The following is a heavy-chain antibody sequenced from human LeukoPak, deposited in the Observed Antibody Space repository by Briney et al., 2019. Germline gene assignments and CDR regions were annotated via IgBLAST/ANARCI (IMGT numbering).Heavy chain of an antibody. CDR2: ISATGST. CDR3: ARLNSGSYWGGFDY. V-gene: IGHV4-61*02. D-gene: IGHD1-26*01. Sequence: SETLSLTCTVSGGSISSGSDYWSWIRQPAGKGLEWIGRISATGSTNSNPSLKSRVTISVDTSKSQFSLKLTSVTAADRAVYFCARLNSGSYWGGFDYWGQGTLVTVSS. CDR1: GGSISSGSDY. J-gene: IGHJ4*02.